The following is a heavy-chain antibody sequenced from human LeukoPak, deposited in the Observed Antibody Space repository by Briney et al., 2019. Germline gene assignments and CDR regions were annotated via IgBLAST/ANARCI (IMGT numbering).Heavy chain of an antibody. Sequence: GGSLRLSCAASGFIFNSYGMHWVRQAPGKGLEWVAVVSYDGGDTYYEDSVKGRFTISRDNSKNTLYLQMNSLRAEDTAVYYCAKVSSELAAAGTYYYGMDVWGQGTTVTVSS. CDR1: GFIFNSYG. D-gene: IGHD6-13*01. J-gene: IGHJ6*02. V-gene: IGHV3-30*18. CDR3: AKVSSELAAAGTYYYGMDV. CDR2: VSYDGGDT.